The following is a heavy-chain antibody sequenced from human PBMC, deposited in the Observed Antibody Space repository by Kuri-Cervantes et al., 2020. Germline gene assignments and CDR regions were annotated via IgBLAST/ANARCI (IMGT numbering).Heavy chain of an antibody. J-gene: IGHJ4*02. CDR3: AASIAARRGSDY. CDR2: IVVGSGNT. V-gene: IGHV1-58*01. Sequence: SVKVSCKASGFTFTSSAVQWVRQARGQRLEWIGWIVVGSGNTNYAQKVQGRVTMTTDTSTSTAYMELRSLRSDDTAVYYCAASIAARRGSDYWGQGTLVTVSS. CDR1: GFTFTSSA. D-gene: IGHD6-6*01.